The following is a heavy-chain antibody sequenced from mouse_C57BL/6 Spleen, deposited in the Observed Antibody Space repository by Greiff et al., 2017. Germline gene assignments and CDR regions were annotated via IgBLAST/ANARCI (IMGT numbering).Heavy chain of an antibody. CDR3: ARSYYGSRFAY. Sequence: QVQLKESGPELVKPGASVKISCKASGYAFSSSWMNWVKQRPGKGLEWIGRIYPGDGDTNYSGKFKGKATLTADKSSRTAYVQLSSLTSEDSAVYFSARSYYGSRFAYGGQGTLVTISA. CDR2: IYPGDGDT. CDR1: GYAFSSSW. V-gene: IGHV1-82*01. J-gene: IGHJ3*01. D-gene: IGHD1-1*01.